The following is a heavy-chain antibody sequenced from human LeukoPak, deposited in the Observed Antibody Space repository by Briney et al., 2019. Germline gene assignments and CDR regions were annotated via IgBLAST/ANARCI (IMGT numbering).Heavy chain of an antibody. CDR1: GFTFSSYG. J-gene: IGHJ4*02. CDR2: IRFDESHR. Sequence: SLRLSCAASGFTFSSYGMHWVRQAPGKGLEWVAVIRFDESHRYYADSVKGRFTISRDNSKNALFLQMNSLRAEGTALYYCARWDIPTADIDYWGQGTLVTVSS. CDR3: ARWDIPTADIDY. D-gene: IGHD6-13*01. V-gene: IGHV3-33*01.